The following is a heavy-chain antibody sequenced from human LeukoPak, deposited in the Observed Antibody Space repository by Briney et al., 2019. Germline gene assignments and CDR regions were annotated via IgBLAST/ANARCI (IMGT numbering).Heavy chain of an antibody. Sequence: SETLSLTCTVSGGSISSYYWSWIRQPPGKGLEWIGYIYYSGSTNYNPSLESRVTISVDTSKNQFSLKLSSVTAADTAVYYCARHRKVGARHRAVGAFDIWGQGTMVTVSS. CDR3: ARHRKVGARHRAVGAFDI. CDR2: IYYSGST. CDR1: GGSISSYY. J-gene: IGHJ3*02. D-gene: IGHD1-26*01. V-gene: IGHV4-59*08.